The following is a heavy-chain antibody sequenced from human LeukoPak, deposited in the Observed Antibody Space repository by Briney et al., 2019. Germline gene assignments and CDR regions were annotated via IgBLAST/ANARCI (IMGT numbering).Heavy chain of an antibody. Sequence: ASVKVSCKASGYTFTGYYMHWVRQAPGQGLEWRGWINPNSGGTNYAQKFQGRVTMTRDTSISTANMELSRLRSDDTAVYYCARDFSTYYYGSGSHNWFDPWGQGTLVTVSS. CDR2: INPNSGGT. D-gene: IGHD3-10*01. CDR3: ARDFSTYYYGSGSHNWFDP. J-gene: IGHJ5*02. CDR1: GYTFTGYY. V-gene: IGHV1-2*02.